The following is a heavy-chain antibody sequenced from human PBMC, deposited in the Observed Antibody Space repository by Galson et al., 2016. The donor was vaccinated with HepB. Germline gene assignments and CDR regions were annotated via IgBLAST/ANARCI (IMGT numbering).Heavy chain of an antibody. J-gene: IGHJ4*02. D-gene: IGHD6-13*01. V-gene: IGHV3-11*06. CDR3: GRSCYTGSWIAD. Sequence: SLRLSCAASGFTFSDYYMSWIRQAPGQGLEWISHISTSSSYTNYGASVKGRFTISRDNAKNSLYLQMNSLRAEDTGVYYCGRSCYTGSWIADWGPGTLVTVAS. CDR1: GFTFSDYY. CDR2: ISTSSSYT.